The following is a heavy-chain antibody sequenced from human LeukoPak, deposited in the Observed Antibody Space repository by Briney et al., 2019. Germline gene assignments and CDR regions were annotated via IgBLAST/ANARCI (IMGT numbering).Heavy chain of an antibody. Sequence: HGESLEISCKGSGYRFTSYWIGWVRQLPGKGLEWMGIIYPGDSDTRYSPSFQGQVTISADKSSSTAYLQWSSLKASDTAMYYCAIQLLSRWFDPWGQGTLVTVSS. CDR3: AIQLLSRWFDP. CDR2: IYPGDSDT. J-gene: IGHJ5*02. V-gene: IGHV5-51*01. CDR1: GYRFTSYW. D-gene: IGHD2-2*01.